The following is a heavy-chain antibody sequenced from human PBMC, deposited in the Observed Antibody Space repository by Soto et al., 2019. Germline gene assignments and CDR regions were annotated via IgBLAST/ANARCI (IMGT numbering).Heavy chain of an antibody. CDR1: AGSISSYY. V-gene: IGHV4-59*01. Sequence: SETLSLTCTVSAGSISSYYWSWIRQPPGKGLEWIAYMSYSGSTKYNPSLKSRVTISVDTSKNQCSLKLSSVTAADTAVYYCARVTVSASYYYRGIDFWGQGXMVTVSS. J-gene: IGHJ6*02. CDR2: MSYSGST. D-gene: IGHD3-10*01. CDR3: ARVTVSASYYYRGIDF.